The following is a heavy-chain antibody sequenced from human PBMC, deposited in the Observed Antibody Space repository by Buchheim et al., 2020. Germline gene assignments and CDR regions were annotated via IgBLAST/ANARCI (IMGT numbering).Heavy chain of an antibody. CDR1: GFTISSYW. J-gene: IGHJ6*02. D-gene: IGHD4-17*01. V-gene: IGHV3-74*01. CDR2: IKTDGSGT. CDR3: ASRYGDYYYAMDV. Sequence: EVQLVESGGGLVQPGGSLRLSCAASGFTISSYWMHWVRQAPGEGLVWVSRIKTDGSGTSYADSVKGRFAISRDSAKNTLYLQMSSLRAEDSAVYYCASRYGDYYYAMDVWGQGTT.